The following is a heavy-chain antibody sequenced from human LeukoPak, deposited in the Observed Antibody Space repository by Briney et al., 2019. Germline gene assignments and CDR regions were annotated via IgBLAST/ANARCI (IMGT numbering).Heavy chain of an antibody. CDR2: IKQDGSEK. V-gene: IGHV3-7*01. CDR1: GFTFSSYW. J-gene: IGHJ4*02. D-gene: IGHD3-10*01. Sequence: GGSLRLSCAASGFTFSSYWMSWVRQAPGKGLEWVANIKQDGSEKYYVDSVKGRFTISRDNAKNSLYLQMNSLRAEDTAVYYCARDGWTYGSGSYYSYYFDYWGQGTLVTVSS. CDR3: ARDGWTYGSGSYYSYYFDY.